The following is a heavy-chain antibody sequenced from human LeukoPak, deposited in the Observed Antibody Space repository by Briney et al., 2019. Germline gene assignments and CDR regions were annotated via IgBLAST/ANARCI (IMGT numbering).Heavy chain of an antibody. Sequence: SETLSLTCTVSGGSISSFYWSWIRQPPGQGLEYIGYISYSGTTSYNPSLKSRVHISVDTSKNQFSLKLTSVTAADTAVYYCARDKGLPQAFDIWGQGTMVTVSS. J-gene: IGHJ3*02. V-gene: IGHV4-59*01. D-gene: IGHD5/OR15-5a*01. CDR2: ISYSGTT. CDR3: ARDKGLPQAFDI. CDR1: GGSISSFY.